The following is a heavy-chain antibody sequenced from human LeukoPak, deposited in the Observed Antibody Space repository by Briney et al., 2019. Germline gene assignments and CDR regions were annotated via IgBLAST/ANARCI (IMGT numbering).Heavy chain of an antibody. CDR3: ARRSGYYRDFDY. D-gene: IGHD3-22*01. V-gene: IGHV4-59*01. Sequence: KTSGTLSLTCTVSGGSISSYYWSWIRQPPGKGLEWIGYIYYSGSTNYNPSLKSRVTISVDTSKNQFSLKLSSVTAADTAVYYCARRSGYYRDFDYWGQGTLVTVSS. CDR2: IYYSGST. CDR1: GGSISSYY. J-gene: IGHJ4*02.